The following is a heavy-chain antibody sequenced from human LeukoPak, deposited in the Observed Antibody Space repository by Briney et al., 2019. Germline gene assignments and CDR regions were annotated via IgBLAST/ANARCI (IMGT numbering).Heavy chain of an antibody. CDR1: GFTVSSNY. J-gene: IGHJ4*02. D-gene: IGHD1-14*01. Sequence: GGSLRLSCAASGFTVSSNYMSWVRQAPGKGLEWVAVISYDGSNRYYADSVKGRFTISRDNSKSTLYLQVDSLRAEDTAVYYCGSNTGDWGQGTLVTVSS. CDR2: ISYDGSNR. CDR3: GSNTGD. V-gene: IGHV3-30*03.